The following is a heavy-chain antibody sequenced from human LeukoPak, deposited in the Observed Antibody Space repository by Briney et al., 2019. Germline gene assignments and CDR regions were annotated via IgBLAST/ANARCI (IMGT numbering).Heavy chain of an antibody. CDR2: IRYDGSNK. D-gene: IGHD2-15*01. CDR1: GFTFSSYG. V-gene: IGHV3-30*02. CDR3: ARDTRGVTRFVVVVAASIDY. J-gene: IGHJ4*02. Sequence: PGGSLRLSCAASGFTFSSYGMHWVRQAPGKGLEWVAFIRYDGSNKYYADSVKGRFTISRDNSKNTLYLQMNSLRAEDTAVYYCARDTRGVTRFVVVVAASIDYWGQGTLVTVSS.